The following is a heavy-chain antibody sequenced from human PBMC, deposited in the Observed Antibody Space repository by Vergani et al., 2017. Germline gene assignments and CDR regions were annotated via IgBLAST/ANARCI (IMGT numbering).Heavy chain of an antibody. CDR1: GGSISSSSYY. CDR3: ARHLDGSGDVGWFDP. Sequence: QVQLQESGPGLVKPSETLSLTCTVSGGSISSSSYYWGWIRQPPGKGLEWIGRIYYSGSTYYNPSLKSRVTISVDTSKNQFSLKLSSVTAADTAVYYCARHLDGSGDVGWFDPWGQGTLVTVSS. D-gene: IGHD1-26*01. CDR2: IYYSGST. V-gene: IGHV4-39*01. J-gene: IGHJ5*02.